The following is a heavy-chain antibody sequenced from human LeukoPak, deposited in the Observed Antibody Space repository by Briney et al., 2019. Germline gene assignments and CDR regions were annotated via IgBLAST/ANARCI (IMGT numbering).Heavy chain of an antibody. D-gene: IGHD3-22*01. J-gene: IGHJ4*02. CDR1: GFTFTSSA. V-gene: IGHV1-58*02. CDR2: IVVGSGNT. CDR3: AAVLNYYDSSGSGDY. Sequence: TSVKVSCKASGFTFTSSAMQWVRQARGQRLEWIGWIVVGSGNTNYAQKFQERVTITRDMSTSTAYMELTSLRSEDTAVYYCAAVLNYYDSSGSGDYWGQGTLVTVSS.